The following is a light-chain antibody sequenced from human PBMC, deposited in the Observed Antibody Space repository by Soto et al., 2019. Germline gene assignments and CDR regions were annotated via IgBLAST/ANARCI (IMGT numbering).Light chain of an antibody. CDR1: QSVTNNY. CDR3: QQYGSSPLT. CDR2: GAS. J-gene: IGKJ4*01. V-gene: IGKV3-20*01. Sequence: EIVLTQSPGTLSLSPGERATLSCRASQSVTNNYLAWFQQKPGQAPRLLMYGASSRATGIPDRFSGSGSGTEFTLTIICIEPEDFAVYYCQQYGSSPLTFGGVTKVVIX.